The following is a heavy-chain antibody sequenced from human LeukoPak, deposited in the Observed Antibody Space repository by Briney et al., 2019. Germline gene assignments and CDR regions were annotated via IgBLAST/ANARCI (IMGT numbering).Heavy chain of an antibody. D-gene: IGHD2-2*03. CDR3: AKDSHWILFDD. J-gene: IGHJ4*02. CDR2: IGGSGIRT. CDR1: GFTFTTYG. Sequence: GGSLRLSCSASGFTFTTYGMNWVRQAPGKGLEWVSGIGGSGIRTYYADSVKGRFTISRDNPKNTLYLQMNSLRDEDTAVYYCAKDSHWILFDDWGQGTLVTVSS. V-gene: IGHV3-23*01.